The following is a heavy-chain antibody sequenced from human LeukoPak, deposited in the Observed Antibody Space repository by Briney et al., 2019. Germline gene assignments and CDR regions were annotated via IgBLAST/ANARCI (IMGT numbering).Heavy chain of an antibody. CDR1: GFTFRTYA. D-gene: IGHD6-13*01. Sequence: GGSLRLSCGASGFTFRTYAMSWVRQAPGKALEWVSGISDGGGRTFYAESVKGRFTVSRDNSKNTLYLRMNSLRAEDTAIYYCTKNQILDDTGSWYAYWGQGTLVTVSS. J-gene: IGHJ4*02. CDR2: ISDGGGRT. V-gene: IGHV3-23*01. CDR3: TKNQILDDTGSWYAY.